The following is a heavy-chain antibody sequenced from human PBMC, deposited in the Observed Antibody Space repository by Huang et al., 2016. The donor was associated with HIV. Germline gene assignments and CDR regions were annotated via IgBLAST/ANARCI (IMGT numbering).Heavy chain of an antibody. Sequence: GFTFGNYVMHWVRRPPGKGLQWLAVISYDGSEKHYADSLQGRLSISRDNSNNTLYLHMSGLRLEDTAIYFCAATYYYGAGGLGDAFDIWGQGTVATVSS. D-gene: IGHD3-10*01. CDR2: ISYDGSEK. CDR1: GFTFGNYV. CDR3: AATYYYGAGGLGDAFDI. J-gene: IGHJ3*02. V-gene: IGHV3-30*03.